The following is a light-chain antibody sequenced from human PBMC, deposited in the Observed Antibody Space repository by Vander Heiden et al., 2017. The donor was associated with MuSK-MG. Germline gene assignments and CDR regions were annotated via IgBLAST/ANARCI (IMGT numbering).Light chain of an antibody. J-gene: IGKJ4*01. CDR3: MQALQTPLT. Sequence: DIVMTQSPLSLPVTPGEPASISCRSSQSLLCNGYNYLDWYLQKPGQSPQLLIYLGSNRASGVPDRFSGSGLGTDFTLKISRVETEDVGVYYCMQALQTPLTFGGGTKVEIK. CDR2: LGS. V-gene: IGKV2-28*01. CDR1: QSLLCNGYNY.